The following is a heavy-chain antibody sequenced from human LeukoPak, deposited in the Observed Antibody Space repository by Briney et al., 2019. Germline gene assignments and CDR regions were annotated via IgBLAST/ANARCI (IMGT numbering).Heavy chain of an antibody. D-gene: IGHD4-17*01. J-gene: IGHJ4*02. CDR2: IDWEDDK. Sequence: GPALLRPAQTLTLTCTFSGFSLRTSGMRLSWIGQPPAKALEGPARIDWEDDKFDSTSLKNRLTISKDNSKNQVVLTMTNMDPVDTATYYCARTDYGDYFDYWGQGTLVTVSS. CDR3: ARTDYGDYFDY. V-gene: IGHV2-70*04. CDR1: GFSLRTSGMR.